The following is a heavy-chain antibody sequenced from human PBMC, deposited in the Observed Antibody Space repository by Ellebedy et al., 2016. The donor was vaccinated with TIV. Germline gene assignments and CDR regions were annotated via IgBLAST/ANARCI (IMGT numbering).Heavy chain of an antibody. V-gene: IGHV3-74*01. Sequence: PGGSLRLSCAASGFTFSYYAMHWIRQAPGKGLEWVSRIRRDGDIRGYAEFAKGRFTVSRDNTKNTLYLQMSGLRADDSAVYYCATDEGGSYDSWGQGTRVSVSS. D-gene: IGHD1-26*01. CDR2: IRRDGDIR. CDR3: ATDEGGSYDS. J-gene: IGHJ4*02. CDR1: GFTFSYYA.